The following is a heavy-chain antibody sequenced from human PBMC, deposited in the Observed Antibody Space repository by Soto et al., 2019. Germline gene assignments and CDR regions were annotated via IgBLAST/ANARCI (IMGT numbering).Heavy chain of an antibody. D-gene: IGHD3-9*01. Sequence: SETLSLTCTVSGGSIGSSSYYWGWIRQPPGKGLEWIGSIYYSGSTYYNPSLKSRVTISVDTSKNQFSLKLSSVTAAATAVYYCSGLSAPQYFVSGLDYGMDVWGQGTTVTVSS. CDR3: SGLSAPQYFVSGLDYGMDV. V-gene: IGHV4-39*01. J-gene: IGHJ6*02. CDR1: GGSIGSSSYY. CDR2: IYYSGST.